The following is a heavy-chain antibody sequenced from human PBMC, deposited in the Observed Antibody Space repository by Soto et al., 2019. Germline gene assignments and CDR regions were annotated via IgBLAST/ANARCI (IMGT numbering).Heavy chain of an antibody. V-gene: IGHV3-23*01. J-gene: IGHJ4*02. CDR3: WSWRRTAGDWLFDH. CDR1: GFTFSNFD. Sequence: EVQLLESGGGLVQPGGSLILSCEDSGFTFSNFDMSWGRQAPGKGLEWVSGINHDCALTFYPDSLKGRFTISRDNSKNTLYLPMNRQRAEDTALYYCWSWRRTAGDWLFDHWVQGTLVTVS. D-gene: IGHD6-13*01. CDR2: INHDCALT.